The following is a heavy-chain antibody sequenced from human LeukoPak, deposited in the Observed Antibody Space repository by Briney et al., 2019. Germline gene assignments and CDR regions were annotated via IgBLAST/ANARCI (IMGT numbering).Heavy chain of an antibody. Sequence: PGGSLRLSCAASGFTFSSYSMNWVRQAPGKGLEWVSSISSSSSYIYYADSVKGRFTISRDNAKNSLYLQMNSLRAEDTAVYYCARVNFYDSSGYYVYYFDYWGQGTLVTVSS. J-gene: IGHJ4*02. CDR3: ARVNFYDSSGYYVYYFDY. CDR1: GFTFSSYS. CDR2: ISSSSSYI. V-gene: IGHV3-21*01. D-gene: IGHD3-22*01.